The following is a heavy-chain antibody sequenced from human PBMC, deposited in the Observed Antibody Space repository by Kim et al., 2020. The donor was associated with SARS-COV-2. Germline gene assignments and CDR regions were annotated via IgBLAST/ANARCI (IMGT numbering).Heavy chain of an antibody. D-gene: IGHD3-3*01. CDR3: VGRRSGGGTDV. V-gene: IGHV6-1*01. J-gene: IGHJ6*02. CDR2: TYYRSKWYN. Sequence: SQTLSLTCAISGDSVSSNSAAWHWIRQSPLRGLEWLGRTYYRSKWYNDYAVSVKGRIAINPDTSKNQFSLQLNSVIPEDTAVYYCVGRRSGGGTDVWGQGTTVTVYS. CDR1: GDSVSSNSAA.